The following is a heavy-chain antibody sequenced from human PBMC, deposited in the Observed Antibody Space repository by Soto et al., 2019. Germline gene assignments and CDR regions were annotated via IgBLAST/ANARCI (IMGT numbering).Heavy chain of an antibody. CDR3: AKGQVVPAAISGMDV. Sequence: PGGSLRLSCSASGFAFSTYWMNWVRQAPGKGLEWVANIKPDGTGKFYADSVKGRFTISRDNAKGSLYLQMNNLGAEDTAVYYCAKGQVVPAAISGMDVWGQGTTVTVSS. V-gene: IGHV3-7*05. CDR1: GFAFSTYW. D-gene: IGHD2-2*01. J-gene: IGHJ6*02. CDR2: IKPDGTGK.